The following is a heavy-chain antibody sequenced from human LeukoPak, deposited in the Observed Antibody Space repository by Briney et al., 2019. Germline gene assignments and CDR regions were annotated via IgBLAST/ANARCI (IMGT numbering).Heavy chain of an antibody. CDR1: GFTFSSYA. V-gene: IGHV3-23*01. CDR3: AKAGVDYYGSGSYKSY. CDR2: ISGSGGST. D-gene: IGHD3-10*01. J-gene: IGHJ4*02. Sequence: PGGSLRLSCAASGFTFSSYAMSWVRQAPGKGLEWVSAISGSGGSTYYTDSVKGRFTISRDNSKNTLYLQMNSLRAEDTAVYYCAKAGVDYYGSGSYKSYWGQGTLVTVSS.